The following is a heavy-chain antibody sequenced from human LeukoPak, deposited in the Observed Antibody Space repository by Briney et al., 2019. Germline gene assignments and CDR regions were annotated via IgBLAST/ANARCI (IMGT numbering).Heavy chain of an antibody. CDR3: AKAGGGSAYYYYMDV. CDR2: IWYDGSNK. J-gene: IGHJ6*03. Sequence: QAGGSLRLSCAASGFTFSSYGMPWVRQAPGKGLEWVAVIWYDGSNKYYADSVKGRFTISRDNSKNTLYLQMNSLRAEDTAVYYCAKAGGGSAYYYYMDVWGKGTTVTVSS. V-gene: IGHV3-33*06. D-gene: IGHD5-12*01. CDR1: GFTFSSYG.